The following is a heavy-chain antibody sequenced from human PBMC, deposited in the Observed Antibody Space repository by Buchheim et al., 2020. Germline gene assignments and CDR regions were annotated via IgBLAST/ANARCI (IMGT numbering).Heavy chain of an antibody. V-gene: IGHV3-33*01. CDR1: GFTFRNYG. Sequence: QVQLVESGGGVVQPGKSLRLSCAASGFTFRNYGMHWVRQAPGKGLEWVAVIWSDGSIKYYADSVKGRFTISRDNSKNTLYLQMNSLRVEDTAVYYCARPLQYDIMTASSMWGQGTL. CDR2: IWSDGSIK. D-gene: IGHD3-9*01. J-gene: IGHJ4*02. CDR3: ARPLQYDIMTASSM.